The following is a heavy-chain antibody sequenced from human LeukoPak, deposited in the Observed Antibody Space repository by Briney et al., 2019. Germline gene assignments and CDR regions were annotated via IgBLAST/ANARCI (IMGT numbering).Heavy chain of an antibody. V-gene: IGHV4-39*01. J-gene: IGHJ5*02. Sequence: SETLSLTCTVSGGSISSSSYYWGWIRQPPGKGLEWIGSIYYSGSTYYNPSLKSRVTISVDTSKNQFSLKLSSVTAADTALYYCARGPIFGVVTKNWFDPWGQGTLVTVSS. CDR3: ARGPIFGVVTKNWFDP. D-gene: IGHD3-3*01. CDR1: GGSISSSSYY. CDR2: IYYSGST.